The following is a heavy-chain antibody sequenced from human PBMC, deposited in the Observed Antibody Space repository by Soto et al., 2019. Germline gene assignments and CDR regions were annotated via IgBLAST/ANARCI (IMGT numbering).Heavy chain of an antibody. CDR3: VRNWRYYGGDYYYGMDA. Sequence: ITLKESGPTLVKPTQTLTLTCTFSGFSLNTGGVGVGWVSQPRGKAMEWLALIYWDDDERYRPSLRSRLNITKDTINNQLVLTMTNMDPEYTATYYCVRNWRYYGGDYYYGMDAWGQGTTVTVSS. D-gene: IGHD3-10*01. CDR2: IYWDDDE. J-gene: IGHJ6*02. CDR1: GFSLNTGGVG. V-gene: IGHV2-5*02.